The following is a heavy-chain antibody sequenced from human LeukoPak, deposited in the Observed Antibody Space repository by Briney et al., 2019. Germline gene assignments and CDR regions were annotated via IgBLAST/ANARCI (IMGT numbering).Heavy chain of an antibody. CDR3: ARDPSSGWYIGWFDP. CDR1: GFTFSSYA. D-gene: IGHD6-19*01. V-gene: IGHV3-30*04. J-gene: IGHJ5*02. CDR2: ISYDGSNK. Sequence: GGSLRLSCAASGFTFSSYAMHWVRQAPGKGLEWVAVISYDGSNKYYADSVKGRFTISRDNAKNSLYLQMNSLRAEDTAVYYCARDPSSGWYIGWFDPWGQGTLVTVSS.